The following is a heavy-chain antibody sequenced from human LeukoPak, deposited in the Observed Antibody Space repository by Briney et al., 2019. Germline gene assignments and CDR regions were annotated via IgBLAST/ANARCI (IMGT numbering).Heavy chain of an antibody. Sequence: GESLKISCKGSGYSFSSYWMSWVRQAPGKGLEWVANIKQDGSEKYYVDSVKGRFTISRDNAKNSLSLQMNSLRAEDTAVYYCARMDIGLVRDWGQGTLVTVSS. CDR3: ARMDIGLVRD. D-gene: IGHD3-10*01. CDR2: IKQDGSEK. CDR1: GYSFSSYW. V-gene: IGHV3-7*01. J-gene: IGHJ4*02.